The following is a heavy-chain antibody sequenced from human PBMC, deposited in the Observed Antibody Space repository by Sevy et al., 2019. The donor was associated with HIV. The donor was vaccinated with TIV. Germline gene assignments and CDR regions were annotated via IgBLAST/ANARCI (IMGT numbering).Heavy chain of an antibody. Sequence: ASVKVSCKASGYTFTGYYMHWVRQAPGQGLEWMGWINPNSGGTNYAQKFQGRVTMTRDTSISTAYMELSRLRSDDTAVYYCAREAGYCSGGSGYSIVKGYDYWGQGTLVTVSS. CDR2: INPNSGGT. J-gene: IGHJ4*02. CDR3: AREAGYCSGGSGYSIVKGYDY. V-gene: IGHV1-2*02. CDR1: GYTFTGYY. D-gene: IGHD2-15*01.